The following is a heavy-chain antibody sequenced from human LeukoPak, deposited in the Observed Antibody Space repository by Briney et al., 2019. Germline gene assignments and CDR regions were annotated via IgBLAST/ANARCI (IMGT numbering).Heavy chain of an antibody. CDR2: ISSSSSYI. CDR1: GFTFSSYS. V-gene: IGHV3-21*01. Sequence: GGSLRLSCAASGFTFSSYSMNWVRQAPGKGLEWVSSISSSSSYIYYADAVKGRFTISRDNAKNSLYLQMNSLRAEDTAVYYCARDSEGYQLLKGFDYWGQGTLVTASS. J-gene: IGHJ4*02. D-gene: IGHD2-2*01. CDR3: ARDSEGYQLLKGFDY.